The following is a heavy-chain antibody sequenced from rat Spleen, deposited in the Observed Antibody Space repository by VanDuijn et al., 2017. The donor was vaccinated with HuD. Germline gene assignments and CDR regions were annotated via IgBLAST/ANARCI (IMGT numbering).Heavy chain of an antibody. CDR1: GFTFSDYA. J-gene: IGHJ3*01. Sequence: EVQLVESGGGLVQPGRSLKLSCAASGFTFSDYAMAWVRQAPKKGLEWVATIIYDGSSTYYRDSVKGRFTISRDIAKSSLYLQMDSLRSEDTATYYCVSHGARISRFAYWGQGTLVTVSS. D-gene: IGHD2-7*01. V-gene: IGHV5-17*01. CDR2: IIYDGSST. CDR3: VSHGARISRFAY.